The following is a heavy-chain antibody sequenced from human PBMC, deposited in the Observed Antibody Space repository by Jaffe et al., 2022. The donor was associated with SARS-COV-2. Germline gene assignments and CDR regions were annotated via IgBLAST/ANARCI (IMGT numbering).Heavy chain of an antibody. CDR1: GYTFTDYT. V-gene: IGHV1-3*01. CDR2: INAGNGYT. D-gene: IGHD6-13*01. Sequence: QVQLVQSGAEMKKPGASVKVSCKAFGYTFTDYTIQWVRQAPGQRLEWMGWINAGNGYTKYSQRFQGRVTVTRDTSASTAYMELSSLISEDTAVYYCARDKVWQQLVDYFYGMDVWGQGTTVTVSS. J-gene: IGHJ6*02. CDR3: ARDKVWQQLVDYFYGMDV.